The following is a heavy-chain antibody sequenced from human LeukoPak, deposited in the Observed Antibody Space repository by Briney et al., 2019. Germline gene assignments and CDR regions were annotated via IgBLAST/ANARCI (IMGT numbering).Heavy chain of an antibody. D-gene: IGHD6-19*01. CDR2: ISSSGITI. Sequence: GGSLRLSRAASGFAFSSYEMNWVRQAPGKGLEWVSYISSSGITIYYADSVKGRFTISRDNAKNSLYLQMNSLRAEDTAVYYCASNLFSGSYYYYGMDVWGQGTTVTVSS. V-gene: IGHV3-48*03. J-gene: IGHJ6*02. CDR1: GFAFSSYE. CDR3: ASNLFSGSYYYYGMDV.